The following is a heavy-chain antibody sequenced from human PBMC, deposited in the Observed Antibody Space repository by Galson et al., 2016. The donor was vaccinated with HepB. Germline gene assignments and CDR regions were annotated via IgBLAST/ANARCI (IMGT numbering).Heavy chain of an antibody. J-gene: IGHJ5*02. D-gene: IGHD5-18*01. Sequence: ETLSLTCTVSGGSISSSSYYWGWIRQPPGKGLEWIGSIYYSGSTYYTPSPKSRVTISVDTSKNQFSLKLSSVTAADTAVYYCARHLKIQLWLRGNWFDPWGQGTLVTVSS. CDR2: IYYSGST. CDR3: ARHLKIQLWLRGNWFDP. V-gene: IGHV4-39*01. CDR1: GGSISSSSYY.